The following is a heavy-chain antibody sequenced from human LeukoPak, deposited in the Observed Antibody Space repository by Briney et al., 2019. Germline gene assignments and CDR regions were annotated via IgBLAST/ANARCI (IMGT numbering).Heavy chain of an antibody. CDR1: GFTFSTYV. CDR2: ISGGDGDT. CDR3: AKGHASYYYYYMDV. D-gene: IGHD3-16*01. J-gene: IGHJ6*03. V-gene: IGHV3-23*01. Sequence: GGSLRLSCAASGFTFSTYVMTWARQAPGKGLEWVSGISGGDGDTYYADSVKGRFTISRDNSENTLYLQMNSLRAEDTAVYYCAKGHASYYYYYMDVWGKGTTVTVSS.